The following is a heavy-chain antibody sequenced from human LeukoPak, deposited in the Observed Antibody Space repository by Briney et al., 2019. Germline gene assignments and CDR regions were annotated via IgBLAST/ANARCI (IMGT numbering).Heavy chain of an antibody. CDR3: ARVYRYSSSWYYFDY. V-gene: IGHV4-61*08. CDR1: GGFISSGGNY. J-gene: IGHJ4*02. Sequence: SQTLSLTCTVSGGFISSGGNYWSWIRQNPGKGLEWIGYIYYSGSTNYNPSLKSRVTISVDTSKNQFSLKLSSVTAADTAVYYCARVYRYSSSWYYFDYWGQGTLVTVSS. CDR2: IYYSGST. D-gene: IGHD6-13*01.